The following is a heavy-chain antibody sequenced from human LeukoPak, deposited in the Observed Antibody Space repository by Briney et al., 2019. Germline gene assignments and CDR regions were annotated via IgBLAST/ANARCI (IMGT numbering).Heavy chain of an antibody. V-gene: IGHV3-21*01. CDR2: ISGSSTYI. J-gene: IGHJ4*02. CDR1: GFTFSTFG. Sequence: GGSLRLSCAASGFTFSTFGMNWVRQAPGKGLEWVSCISGSSTYIYYADSVKGRFTISRDNAKNSLYLQMSSLRAEDTAVYYCARGYCNGGDCYFADWGQGTLVTVFS. D-gene: IGHD2-8*02. CDR3: ARGYCNGGDCYFAD.